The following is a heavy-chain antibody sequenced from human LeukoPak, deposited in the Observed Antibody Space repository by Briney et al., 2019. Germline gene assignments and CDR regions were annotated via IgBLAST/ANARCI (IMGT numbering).Heavy chain of an antibody. J-gene: IGHJ6*03. D-gene: IGHD6-13*01. CDR1: GGTFSSYA. V-gene: IGHV1-18*01. CDR2: ISAYNGNT. CDR3: ARESTGVAAGTSTVYMDV. Sequence: ASVKVSCKASGGTFSSYAISWVRQAPGQGLEWMGWISAYNGNTNYAQKLQGRVTMTTDTSTSTAYMELRSLRSDDTAVYYCARESTGVAAGTSTVYMDVWGKGTTVTVSS.